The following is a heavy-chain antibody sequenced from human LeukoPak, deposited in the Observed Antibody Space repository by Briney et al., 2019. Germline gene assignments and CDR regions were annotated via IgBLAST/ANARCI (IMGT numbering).Heavy chain of an antibody. V-gene: IGHV3-23*01. D-gene: IGHD2-2*01. CDR3: AKDSRPAAPMDYFDY. J-gene: IGHJ4*02. CDR1: GLTFYTYA. Sequence: GGSLRLSCEVSGLTFYTYAMSWVRQAPGKGLEWVSAISGSGGSTYYADSVKGRFTISRDNSKNTLYLQMNSLRAEDTAVYYCAKDSRPAAPMDYFDYWGQGTLVTVSS. CDR2: ISGSGGST.